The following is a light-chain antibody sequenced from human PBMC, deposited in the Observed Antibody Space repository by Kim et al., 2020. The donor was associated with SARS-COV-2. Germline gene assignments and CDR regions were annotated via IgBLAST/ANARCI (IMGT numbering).Light chain of an antibody. CDR3: QVWDSSSDHVV. J-gene: IGLJ2*01. V-gene: IGLV3-21*04. CDR2: YDS. CDR1: NVGSNW. Sequence: APGKTARITCGGNNVGSNWVHWYQQKPGQAPVLVIYYDSDRPSGIPERFSGSNSGNTATLTISRVEAGDEADYYCQVWDSSSDHVVFGGGTQLTVL.